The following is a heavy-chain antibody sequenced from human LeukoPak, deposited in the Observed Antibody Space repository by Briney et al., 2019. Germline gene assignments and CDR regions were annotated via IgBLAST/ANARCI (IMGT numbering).Heavy chain of an antibody. CDR2: IYYSGST. V-gene: IGHV4-59*08. CDR1: GGSISSYY. J-gene: IGHJ4*02. D-gene: IGHD6-19*01. CDR3: ASNKGQWLFSD. Sequence: SETLSLTCTVSGGSISSYYWNWIRQPPGKELEWIGNIYYSGSTNYNPSLKSRVTISVDTSKNQFSLRLSSVTAADTAVYFCASNKGQWLFSDWGQGTLVTVSS.